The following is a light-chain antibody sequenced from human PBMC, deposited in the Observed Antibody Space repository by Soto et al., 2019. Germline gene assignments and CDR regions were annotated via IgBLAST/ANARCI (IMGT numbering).Light chain of an antibody. Sequence: QSALTQPASVSGSPGQSITISCTGTSSDVGGYNYVSWYQQHPGKAPKLMIYEVSNRPSGVSNRFSGSKSGNTASLTISGLQAEDEADYYCSSYTRSSTYVCGTGTKLTVL. CDR2: EVS. J-gene: IGLJ1*01. CDR1: SSDVGGYNY. V-gene: IGLV2-14*01. CDR3: SSYTRSSTYV.